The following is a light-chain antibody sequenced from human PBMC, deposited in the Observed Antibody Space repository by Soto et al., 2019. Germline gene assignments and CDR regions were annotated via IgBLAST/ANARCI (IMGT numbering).Light chain of an antibody. J-gene: IGKJ5*01. Sequence: DIQMTQSPSSLSASVGGRVAISCRASQSISNYLNWYQQKPGRTPKLLIYGASTLSSGVPSRFSGSGFGTDFTLTISSLELEDFATYYCQQSDSTPTFGQGTRLEIK. V-gene: IGKV1-39*01. CDR2: GAS. CDR3: QQSDSTPT. CDR1: QSISNY.